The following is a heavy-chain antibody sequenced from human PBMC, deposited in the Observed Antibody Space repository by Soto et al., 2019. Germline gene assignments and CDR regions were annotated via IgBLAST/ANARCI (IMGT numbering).Heavy chain of an antibody. D-gene: IGHD6-25*01. CDR2: ISSGSSTI. V-gene: IGHV3-11*01. CDR1: GFRFNDYY. CDR3: ATSSGALAASFPYYFDY. J-gene: IGHJ4*02. Sequence: GGSLRLSCAAAGFRFNDYYMTWIRQAPGKGLEWVSYISSGSSTIYYAHSVKGRFTISRDNAKNSLYLQMNSLRAEDTAVYYCATSSGALAASFPYYFDYWCQGTLVTVSS.